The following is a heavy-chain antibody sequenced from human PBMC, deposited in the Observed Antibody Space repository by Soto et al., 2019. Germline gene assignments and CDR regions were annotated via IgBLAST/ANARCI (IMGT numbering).Heavy chain of an antibody. CDR1: GYTFTGYY. J-gene: IGHJ5*02. CDR3: AREVGRIAVAGHQPWFDP. CDR2: INPNSGGT. Sequence: QVQLVQSGAEVKKPGASVKVSCKASGYTFTGYYMHWVRQAPGQGLEWMGWINPNSGGTNYAQKFQGRVTMTRDTSISTAYMEVSRLRSDDTAVDYCAREVGRIAVAGHQPWFDPWGQGTLVTVSS. D-gene: IGHD6-19*01. V-gene: IGHV1-2*02.